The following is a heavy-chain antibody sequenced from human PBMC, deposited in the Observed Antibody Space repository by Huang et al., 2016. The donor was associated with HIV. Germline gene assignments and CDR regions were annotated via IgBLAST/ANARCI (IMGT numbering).Heavy chain of an antibody. D-gene: IGHD3-10*01. CDR2: IYYSGST. CDR3: ARLPGSITMIRGVITDPY. CDR1: GGSIRSDNYY. Sequence: QLQLQESGPGLVKPSETLSLTCTVSGGSIRSDNYYWGWIRQPPGKGLEWIGSIYYSGSTYNNPALKRRFTITVDTAKNHFSLRMRSVTGADTAVYYCARLPGSITMIRGVITDPYWGQGTLVTVSS. J-gene: IGHJ4*02. V-gene: IGHV4-39*02.